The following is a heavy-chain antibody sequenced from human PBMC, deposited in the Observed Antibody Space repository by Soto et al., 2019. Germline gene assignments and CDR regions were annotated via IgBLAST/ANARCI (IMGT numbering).Heavy chain of an antibody. V-gene: IGHV3-23*01. Sequence: EVQLLESGGGLVQPGGSLRLSCAASGFTFSSYAMSWVRQAPGKRLEWVSAISGSGGSTYYADSVKGRFTISRDNSKNTLYLQMNSLRAEDTAVYYCAKDPGASSDWHGGLYWGQGTLVTVSS. J-gene: IGHJ4*02. CDR2: ISGSGGST. CDR3: AKDPGASSDWHGGLY. D-gene: IGHD6-19*01. CDR1: GFTFSSYA.